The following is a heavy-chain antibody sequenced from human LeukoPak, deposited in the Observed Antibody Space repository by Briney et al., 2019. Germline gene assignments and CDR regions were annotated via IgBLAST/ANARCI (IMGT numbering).Heavy chain of an antibody. V-gene: IGHV3-33*01. D-gene: IGHD1-26*01. Sequence: PGGSLRLSCAASGFTFSSYGMHWVRQAPGKGLEWVAVIWYDGSNKYYADSVKGRFTISRDNSKNTLYLQMNSLRAEDTAVYYCARDYSGSYLDYWGQGTLVTVSS. J-gene: IGHJ4*02. CDR2: IWYDGSNK. CDR1: GFTFSSYG. CDR3: ARDYSGSYLDY.